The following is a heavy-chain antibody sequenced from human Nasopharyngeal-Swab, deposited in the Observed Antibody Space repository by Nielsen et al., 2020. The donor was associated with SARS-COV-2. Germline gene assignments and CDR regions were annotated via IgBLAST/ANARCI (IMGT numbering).Heavy chain of an antibody. CDR1: GFTFSSYA. J-gene: IGHJ4*02. CDR2: ISYDGSNK. Sequence: GESLKISCAASGFTFSSYAMHWVRQAPGKGLEWVAVISYDGSNKYYADSVKGRFTISRDNSKNTLYLQMSSLRAEDTAVYYCARDFSPGSTYYFDYWGQGTLVTVSS. V-gene: IGHV3-30-3*01. D-gene: IGHD3-10*01. CDR3: ARDFSPGSTYYFDY.